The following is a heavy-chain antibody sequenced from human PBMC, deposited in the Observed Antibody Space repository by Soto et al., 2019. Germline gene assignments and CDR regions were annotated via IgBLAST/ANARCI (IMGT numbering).Heavy chain of an antibody. V-gene: IGHV3-23*01. CDR3: AKKRVTGPLERDFDS. Sequence: EVQLLESGGGLVQPGGSLRLSCAASGFTFSSYAMSWVRQAPGTGLEWVSAISGGGTYTDYADSVKGRFTISRDNSKSTLYLQMNSLRAEDTAVYYCAKKRVTGPLERDFDSWGQGTLVTVSS. CDR1: GFTFSSYA. J-gene: IGHJ4*02. CDR2: ISGGGTYT. D-gene: IGHD1-1*01.